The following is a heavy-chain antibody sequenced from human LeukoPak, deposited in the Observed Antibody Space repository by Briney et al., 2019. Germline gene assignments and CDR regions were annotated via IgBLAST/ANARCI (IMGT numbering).Heavy chain of an antibody. V-gene: IGHV4-59*01. CDR2: IYYNGYT. J-gene: IGHJ5*02. D-gene: IGHD3-10*01. Sequence: PSETLSLTCTVSGGSIGTYYWSWIRQPPGKGLEWIGYIYYNGYTDYNPSLKSRVTISLHTSKNQFSLKLSSVNAADTAVYYCVRADVLLWFGDLPENWFDPWGQGTLVTVSS. CDR3: VRADVLLWFGDLPENWFDP. CDR1: GGSIGTYY.